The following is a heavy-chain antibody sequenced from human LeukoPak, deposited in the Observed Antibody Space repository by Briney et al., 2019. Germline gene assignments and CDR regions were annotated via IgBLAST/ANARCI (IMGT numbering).Heavy chain of an antibody. CDR3: ARSPSEQLADPFDY. CDR1: GFTFSSYS. J-gene: IGHJ4*02. V-gene: IGHV3-21*01. CDR2: ISSSSSYI. Sequence: GGSLRLSCAASGFTFSSYSMNWVRQAPGKGLEWVSSISSSSSYIYYADSVKGRFTISRDNAKNSLYLKMNSLRAEDTAVYYCARSPSEQLADPFDYWGQGTLVTVSS. D-gene: IGHD6-6*01.